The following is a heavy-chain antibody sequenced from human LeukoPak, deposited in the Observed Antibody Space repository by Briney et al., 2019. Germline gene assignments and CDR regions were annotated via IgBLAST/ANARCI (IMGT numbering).Heavy chain of an antibody. CDR3: AKDYFQRNGLYDAFDM. CDR2: ISGSGGDT. V-gene: IGHV3-23*01. CDR1: GFSFNSYA. J-gene: IGHJ3*02. D-gene: IGHD3-9*01. Sequence: GGSLRLSCAAPGFSFNSYAMAWVRQAPGKGLESVSSISGSGGDTYYADSVKGRFTISRDNSKNTLYLQMSSRRAEDTGVYYGAKDYFQRNGLYDAFDMWGQGTMGTVSS.